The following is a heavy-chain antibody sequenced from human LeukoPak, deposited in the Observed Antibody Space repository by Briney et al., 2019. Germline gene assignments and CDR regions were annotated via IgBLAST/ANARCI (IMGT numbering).Heavy chain of an antibody. CDR2: IIPIFGTA. D-gene: IGHD3-16*01. J-gene: IGHJ6*02. CDR3: ARDDYGSYYYYYGMDV. Sequence: ASVKVSCKASGGTFSSYAISWVRQAPGQGLEWMGGIIPIFGTANYAQKFQGRVTITADESTSTAYMELSSLRSEDTAVYYCARDDYGSYYYYYGMDVWGQGTTVTVSS. CDR1: GGTFSSYA. V-gene: IGHV1-69*13.